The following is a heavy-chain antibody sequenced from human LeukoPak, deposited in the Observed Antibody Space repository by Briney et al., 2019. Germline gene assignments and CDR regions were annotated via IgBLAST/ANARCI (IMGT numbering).Heavy chain of an antibody. CDR3: ARDLVAGMTVYYYYGMDV. D-gene: IGHD6-19*01. V-gene: IGHV7-4-1*02. Sequence: ASVKVSCKASGDTFSSYGINWVRQAPGQGLEWMGWINANTGNPTYARGFTGRFVFSLDTSVSTAYLQISSLKAEDTAVYYCARDLVAGMTVYYYYGMDVWGQGTTVTVSS. CDR2: INANTGNP. CDR1: GDTFSSYG. J-gene: IGHJ6*02.